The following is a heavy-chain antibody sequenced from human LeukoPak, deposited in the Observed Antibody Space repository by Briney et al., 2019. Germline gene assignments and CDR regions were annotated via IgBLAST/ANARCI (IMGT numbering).Heavy chain of an antibody. Sequence: PGRSLRLSCAASGFTFSSYGMHWVRQAPGKGLEWVAVIWYDGSNKYYADSVKGRSTISRDNSKNTLYLQMNSLRAEDTAVYYCARPAYDYGITFDYWGQGTLVTVSS. CDR3: ARPAYDYGITFDY. D-gene: IGHD4-17*01. V-gene: IGHV3-33*01. CDR1: GFTFSSYG. J-gene: IGHJ4*02. CDR2: IWYDGSNK.